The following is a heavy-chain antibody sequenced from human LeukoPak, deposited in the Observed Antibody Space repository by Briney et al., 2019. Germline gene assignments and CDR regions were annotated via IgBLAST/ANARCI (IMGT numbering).Heavy chain of an antibody. D-gene: IGHD6-13*01. J-gene: IGHJ4*02. CDR3: TTATPPLSSSWYGLGDY. Sequence: GGSLRLSCAASGFMFSSYSMNWVRQAPGKGLEWVSCISTSSRNIFQADSVKGRFTISKDNAKNSLYLQMNSLRAEDTAVYYCTTATPPLSSSWYGLGDYWGQGTLVTASS. V-gene: IGHV3-21*01. CDR2: ISTSSRNI. CDR1: GFMFSSYS.